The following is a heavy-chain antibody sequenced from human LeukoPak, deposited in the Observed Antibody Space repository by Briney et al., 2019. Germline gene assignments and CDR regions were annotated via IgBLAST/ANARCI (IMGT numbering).Heavy chain of an antibody. Sequence: SETLSLTCIVSGGSISSYYWSWIRQPAGKGPEWIGRIYTSGTTHYNPSLKSRVTMSVDTSKNQFSLKLSSVTAADTAVYYCARGHSGGSNWFDPWGQGTLVTVSS. V-gene: IGHV4-4*07. CDR3: ARGHSGGSNWFDP. CDR2: IYTSGTT. J-gene: IGHJ5*02. CDR1: GGSISSYY. D-gene: IGHD4-23*01.